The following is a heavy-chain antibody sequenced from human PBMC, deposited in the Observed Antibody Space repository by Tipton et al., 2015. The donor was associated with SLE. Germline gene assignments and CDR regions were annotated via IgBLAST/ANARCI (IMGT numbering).Heavy chain of an antibody. CDR1: GDSVSNAHYY. Sequence: LRLSCIVSGDSVSNAHYYWGWIRQSPGKGLEWIGEIFRSGSTNYNPALKSRVAMSVDKSKNLFSLKLTSVTAADTAVYYCARGTYHYDGSGSRMRNYFDYWGQGTLVTVSS. CDR3: ARGTYHYDGSGSRMRNYFDY. CDR2: IFRSGST. V-gene: IGHV4-39*07. J-gene: IGHJ4*02. D-gene: IGHD3-22*01.